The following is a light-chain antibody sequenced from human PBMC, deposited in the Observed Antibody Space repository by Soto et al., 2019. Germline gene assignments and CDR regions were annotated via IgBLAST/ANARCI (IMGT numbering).Light chain of an antibody. J-gene: IGLJ3*02. CDR3: AAWDDSLRGWV. CDR2: TND. V-gene: IGLV1-47*02. CDR1: SSNIGSNY. Sequence: QSVLTQPPSASGTPGQRVTISCSGSSSNIGSNYVYWYQQLPGTAPKLLIYTNDQRPSGVPDRFSGSKSGTSASLAISGLRSVDEADYYCAAWDDSLRGWVFGGGTKLTVL.